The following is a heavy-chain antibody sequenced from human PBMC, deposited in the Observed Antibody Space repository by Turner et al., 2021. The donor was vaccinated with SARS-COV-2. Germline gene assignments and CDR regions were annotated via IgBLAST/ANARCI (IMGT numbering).Heavy chain of an antibody. J-gene: IGHJ4*02. V-gene: IGHV1-2*02. D-gene: IGHD3-9*01. CDR2: INPEGGNT. CDR3: ARAHGRFDWLVDD. Sequence: QVQLVQSGAEVKRPGASVKVSCEASGYTFTGYYLHWVRQAPGQGLEWMGWINPEGGNTNYAQKFQDRVTVTRATSITTTYLELSGLRPDDTAVYYCARAHGRFDWLVDDWGQGTLVTVSS. CDR1: GYTFTGYY.